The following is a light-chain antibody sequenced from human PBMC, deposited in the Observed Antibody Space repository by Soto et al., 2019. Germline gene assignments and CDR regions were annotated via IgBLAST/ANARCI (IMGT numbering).Light chain of an antibody. V-gene: IGKV3-15*01. CDR3: QHHANWPLT. Sequence: EIVVTQSPVTLSVSPGERATLSCRASHGVTGKSAWYQQKTRQPPRLLIYAASTSATGLPAGFSGSGSGTDFTLTISSLKSEDVAIYYCQHHANWPLTFGGGTKVEIK. CDR1: HGVTGK. CDR2: AAS. J-gene: IGKJ4*01.